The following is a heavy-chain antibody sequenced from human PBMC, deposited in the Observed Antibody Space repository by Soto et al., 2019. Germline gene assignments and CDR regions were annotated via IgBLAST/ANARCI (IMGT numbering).Heavy chain of an antibody. Sequence: QVQLVQSGAEVKKPGASVKVSCKASGYTFTSYYMHWVRQAPGQGLEWMGIINPSGGSTSYAQKFQCRVTMTRDTSTSTVYMELSSLRSEDTAVYYCARDRCSGGSCYPTYNWFDPWGQGTLVTVSS. V-gene: IGHV1-46*03. CDR2: INPSGGST. CDR1: GYTFTSYY. J-gene: IGHJ5*02. CDR3: ARDRCSGGSCYPTYNWFDP. D-gene: IGHD2-15*01.